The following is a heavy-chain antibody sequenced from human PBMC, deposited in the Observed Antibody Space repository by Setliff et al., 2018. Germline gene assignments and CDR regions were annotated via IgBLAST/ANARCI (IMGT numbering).Heavy chain of an antibody. CDR2: ISGNDGRT. J-gene: IGHJ4*02. V-gene: IGHV3-23*01. CDR3: AKDGIALMVYAILADC. D-gene: IGHD2-8*01. Sequence: GGSLRLSCAGSGFTFSSYAMSWVRQAPGKGLEWVSTISGNDGRTYYADSVQGRFTISRDNSKNTLYLQMNSLSAEDTAVYYCAKDGIALMVYAILADCWGQGTLVTVSS. CDR1: GFTFSSYA.